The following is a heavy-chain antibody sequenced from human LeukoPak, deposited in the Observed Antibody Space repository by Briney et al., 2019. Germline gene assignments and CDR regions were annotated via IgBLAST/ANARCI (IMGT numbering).Heavy chain of an antibody. V-gene: IGHV4-30-4*01. Sequence: SETLSLTCTVSGGSISSGDYYWSWIRQPPGKGLEWIGYIYYSGSTYYIPSLNRRVAISVDSSRNQFFLKLSSVTAEDTAVYYCARAAGLGYCSGGSCTTPFDYWGQGTLVTVSS. CDR3: ARAAGLGYCSGGSCTTPFDY. J-gene: IGHJ4*02. CDR1: GGSISSGDYY. D-gene: IGHD2-15*01. CDR2: IYYSGST.